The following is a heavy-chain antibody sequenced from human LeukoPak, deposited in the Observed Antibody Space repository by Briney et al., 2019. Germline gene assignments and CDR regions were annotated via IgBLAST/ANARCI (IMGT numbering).Heavy chain of an antibody. D-gene: IGHD4-17*01. V-gene: IGHV3-73*01. CDR3: ARNDYADYGCDY. CDR2: IRSKANNYAT. CDR1: GFTFSGSA. Sequence: GGSLRLSCAASGFTFSGSAMHWVRQASGKGLEWVGRIRSKANNYATAYAASVKGRFTISRDDSKNTAYLQMNSLRAEDTAFYYCARNDYADYGCDYWGQGTLVTVSS. J-gene: IGHJ4*02.